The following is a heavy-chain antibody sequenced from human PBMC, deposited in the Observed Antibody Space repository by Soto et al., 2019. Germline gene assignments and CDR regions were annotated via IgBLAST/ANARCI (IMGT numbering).Heavy chain of an antibody. D-gene: IGHD2-2*01. J-gene: IGHJ5*02. CDR2: IWYDGSNK. V-gene: IGHV3-33*01. CDR1: GFTFSSYG. CDR3: ARDAKAQYQLLPTLFNWFDP. Sequence: PGGSLRLSCAASGFTFSSYGMHWVRQAPGKGLEWVAVIWYDGSNKYYADSVKGRFTISRDNSKNTLYLQMNRLRAEDTAVYYCARDAKAQYQLLPTLFNWFDPWGQGTLVTVSS.